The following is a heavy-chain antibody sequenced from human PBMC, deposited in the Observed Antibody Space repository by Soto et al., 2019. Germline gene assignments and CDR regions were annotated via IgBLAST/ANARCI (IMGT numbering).Heavy chain of an antibody. CDR2: IYYSGST. V-gene: IGHV4-59*08. CDR1: GGSISSYY. Sequence: SETLSLPCTVSGGSISSYYWSWIRQPPGKGLEWIGYIYYSGSTNYNPSLKSRVTISVDTSKNQFSLKLSSVTAADTAVYYCARRPTPLYYYYMDVWGKGTTVTVSS. J-gene: IGHJ6*03. CDR3: ARRPTPLYYYYMDV.